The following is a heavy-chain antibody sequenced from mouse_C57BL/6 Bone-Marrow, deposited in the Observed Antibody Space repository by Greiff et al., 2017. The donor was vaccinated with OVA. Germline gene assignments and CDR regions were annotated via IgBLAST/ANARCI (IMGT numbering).Heavy chain of an antibody. CDR3: ARDGSSLWYCDY. J-gene: IGHJ2*01. V-gene: IGHV1-54*01. Sequence: VQLKESGAELVRPGTSVKVSCKASGYAFTNYLIEWVKQRPGQGLEWIGVINPGSGGTNYNEKFKGKATLTADKSSSTAYMQLSSLTSEDSAVYFCARDGSSLWYCDYWGQGTTLTVSS. CDR1: GYAFTNYL. CDR2: INPGSGGT. D-gene: IGHD1-1*01.